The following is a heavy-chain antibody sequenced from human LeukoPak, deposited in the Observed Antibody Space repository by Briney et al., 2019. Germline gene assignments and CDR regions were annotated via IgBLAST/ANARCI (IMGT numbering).Heavy chain of an antibody. Sequence: ASVKVSCKASGYTFTGYYMHWVRQAPGQGLEWMGWINPNSGGTNYAQKFQGRVTMTRDTSISTAYMELSRLRSDDTAVYYCARARYGDYVAFDIWGQGTMVTVSS. CDR3: ARARYGDYVAFDI. D-gene: IGHD4-17*01. CDR1: GYTFTGYY. V-gene: IGHV1-2*02. J-gene: IGHJ3*02. CDR2: INPNSGGT.